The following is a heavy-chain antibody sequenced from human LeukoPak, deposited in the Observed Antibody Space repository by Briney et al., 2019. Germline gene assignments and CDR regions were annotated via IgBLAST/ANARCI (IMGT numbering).Heavy chain of an antibody. CDR3: AKGKVNHDGAFDF. D-gene: IGHD3-16*01. CDR1: GFSFSSYA. Sequence: GGSLRLSCAASGFSFSSYAMSWVRQAPGKGLEWVSGISAGGAITHYADSVKGRFTMSRDNSKKTVYLQMNSLRAEDTAIYYCAKGKVNHDGAFDFWGQGTMVTVSS. CDR2: ISAGGAIT. J-gene: IGHJ3*01. V-gene: IGHV3-23*01.